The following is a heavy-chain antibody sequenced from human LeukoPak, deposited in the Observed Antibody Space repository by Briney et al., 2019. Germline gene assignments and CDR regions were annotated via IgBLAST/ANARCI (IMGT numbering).Heavy chain of an antibody. CDR3: TQNNY. V-gene: IGHV3-73*01. Sequence: GGSLRLSCAASGFTFSGCPIHWVRQASGKGLEWVGRIRGKADNYATAYAASVQGRCTTSRDDSQNTAYLQLNSLKTEDTAVYYCTQNNYWGQGALVTVSS. CDR1: GFTFSGCP. J-gene: IGHJ4*02. CDR2: IRGKADNYAT.